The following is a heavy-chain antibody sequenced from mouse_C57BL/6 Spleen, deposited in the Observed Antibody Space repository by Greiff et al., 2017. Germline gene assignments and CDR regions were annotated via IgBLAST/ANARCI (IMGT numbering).Heavy chain of an antibody. CDR1: GYTFTSYW. J-gene: IGHJ2*01. CDR3: ARGGARRWLPY. V-gene: IGHV1-52*01. D-gene: IGHD2-3*01. CDR2: IDPSDSET. Sequence: QVQLQQPGAELVRPGSSVKLSCKASGYTFTSYWMHWVKQRPIQGLEWIGNIDPSDSETHYNQKFKDKATLTVDKSSSTAYMQLSSLTSDDSAVYYCARGGARRWLPYWGQGTTLTVSS.